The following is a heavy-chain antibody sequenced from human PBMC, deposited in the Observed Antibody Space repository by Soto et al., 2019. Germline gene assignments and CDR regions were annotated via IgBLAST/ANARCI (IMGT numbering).Heavy chain of an antibody. J-gene: IGHJ6*02. CDR2: IWYDGSQK. Sequence: PGGSLRLSCAASGFSFSSYGMHWVRQAPGKGLECVAVIWYDGSQKYYVDSVKGRFTISRDNSKNTLDLQVNSLRAEDTAVYYCARGIVRGIIYYGMEVWGQGTTVTVSS. D-gene: IGHD3-10*02. CDR3: ARGIVRGIIYYGMEV. CDR1: GFSFSSYG. V-gene: IGHV3-33*01.